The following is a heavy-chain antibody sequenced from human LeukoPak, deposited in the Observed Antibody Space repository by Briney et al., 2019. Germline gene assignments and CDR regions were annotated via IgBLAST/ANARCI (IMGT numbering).Heavy chain of an antibody. J-gene: IGHJ4*02. V-gene: IGHV4-59*01. Sequence: SETLSLTCTVSGGSISSDYWSWIRQPPGKGLEWIGYIYYRGSTNYNPSLKSRVTISVDTSKNQFSLKLSSVTAADTAVYYCARLSGYSSGHYYSDYRGQGTLVTVSS. CDR3: ARLSGYSSGHYYSDY. CDR2: IYYRGST. D-gene: IGHD3-22*01. CDR1: GGSISSDY.